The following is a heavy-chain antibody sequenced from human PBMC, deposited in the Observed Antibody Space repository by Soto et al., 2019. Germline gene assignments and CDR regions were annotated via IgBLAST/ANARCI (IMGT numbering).Heavy chain of an antibody. Sequence: QLQLQESGPGLVKPSETLSLTCTVSGGSISSSSYYWGWIRQPPGKGLEWIGSIYYSGRTYYNPSLKSRVTISVETSMNQFALNLSSVTAADTAVYYWARQGRDGDYVIGWFDPWGQGTLVTVSS. J-gene: IGHJ5*02. CDR2: IYYSGRT. CDR3: ARQGRDGDYVIGWFDP. V-gene: IGHV4-39*01. CDR1: GGSISSSSYY. D-gene: IGHD4-17*01.